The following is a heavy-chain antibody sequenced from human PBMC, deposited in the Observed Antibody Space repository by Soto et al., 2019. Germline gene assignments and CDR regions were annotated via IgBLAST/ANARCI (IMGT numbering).Heavy chain of an antibody. V-gene: IGHV3-23*01. Sequence: GGSLRLSCTASGCNFTYNAMSWVRQAPGKGLQWVSTVSGNGENTYYAESVRGRFTISRDTSKNNLYLQMNSLRVEDTAVYYCARLPGGTEPRQAYRGQVTLGTGSS. D-gene: IGHD3-16*01. J-gene: IGHJ4*02. CDR1: GCNFTYNA. CDR3: ARLPGGTEPRQAY. CDR2: VSGNGENT.